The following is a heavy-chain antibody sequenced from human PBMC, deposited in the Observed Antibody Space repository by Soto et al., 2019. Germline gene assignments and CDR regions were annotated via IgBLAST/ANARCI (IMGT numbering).Heavy chain of an antibody. J-gene: IGHJ6*02. CDR1: GYTFTGYY. CDR3: ARCRFTSGWPHSNSSSYYYYGMDV. D-gene: IGHD6-19*01. V-gene: IGHV1-2*04. Sequence: ASVKVSCKASGYTFTGYYMHWVRQAPGQGLEWMGWINPNSGGTNYAQKFQGWVTMTRDTSISTAYMELSRLRSDDTAVYYCARCRFTSGWPHSNSSSYYYYGMDVWGQGTTVTVSS. CDR2: INPNSGGT.